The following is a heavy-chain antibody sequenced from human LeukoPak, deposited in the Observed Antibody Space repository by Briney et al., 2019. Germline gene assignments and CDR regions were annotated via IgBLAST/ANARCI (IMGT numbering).Heavy chain of an antibody. V-gene: IGHV4-61*02. CDR1: GGSISSGSYY. J-gene: IGHJ4*02. Sequence: SETLSLTCTVSGGSISSGSYYWSWIRQPAGKGLEWIGRIYTSGNTKYNPSLKSRVSMSVDTSNNQFSLELSSVTTADTAVYYCARDKSPSDYTKRFDYWGQGILVTVSS. D-gene: IGHD4-11*01. CDR2: IYTSGNT. CDR3: ARDKSPSDYTKRFDY.